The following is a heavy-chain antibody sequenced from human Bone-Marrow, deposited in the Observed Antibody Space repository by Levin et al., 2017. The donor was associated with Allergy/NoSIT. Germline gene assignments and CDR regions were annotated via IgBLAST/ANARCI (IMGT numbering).Heavy chain of an antibody. Sequence: KASETLSLTCTVSGYSISSGYYWGWIRQPPGKGLEWIGSIYHSGSTYYNPSLKSRVTISVDTSKNQFSLKLSSVTAADTAVYYCARVSVTAIPVGWFDPWGQGTLVTVSS. CDR1: GYSISSGYY. CDR2: IYHSGST. V-gene: IGHV4-38-2*02. D-gene: IGHD2-21*02. CDR3: ARVSVTAIPVGWFDP. J-gene: IGHJ5*02.